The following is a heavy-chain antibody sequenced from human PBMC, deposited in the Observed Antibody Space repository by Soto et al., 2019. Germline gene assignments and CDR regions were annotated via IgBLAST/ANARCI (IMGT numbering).Heavy chain of an antibody. CDR2: VYNSGST. D-gene: IGHD3-22*01. Sequence: SETLSLTCTVSGGSTSSGENYWSWIRQTPGKGLEWIGYVYNSGSTYYNPSLKSRLTISVDTSRDQFSLNLRSVTAADTAVYYCTTDPVTMIVVVPSSGWGQGTLVTVSS. V-gene: IGHV4-30-4*01. CDR1: GGSTSSGENY. CDR3: TTDPVTMIVVVPSSG. J-gene: IGHJ4*02.